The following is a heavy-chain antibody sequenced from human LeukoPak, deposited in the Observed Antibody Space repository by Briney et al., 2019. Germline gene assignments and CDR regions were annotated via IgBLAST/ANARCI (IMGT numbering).Heavy chain of an antibody. D-gene: IGHD3-22*01. V-gene: IGHV3-30*03. CDR1: GFTSNKYG. Sequence: PGGSLRPSCLASGFTSNKYGMHWVRQTPGKGLEWLAAISYDSFNEDYRDSVKGRLTISRDNSKNTVDLQMDSLRPEDTAVYHCARASPSGYDYWGQGTLVTVSS. CDR2: ISYDSFNE. CDR3: ARASPSGYDY. J-gene: IGHJ4*02.